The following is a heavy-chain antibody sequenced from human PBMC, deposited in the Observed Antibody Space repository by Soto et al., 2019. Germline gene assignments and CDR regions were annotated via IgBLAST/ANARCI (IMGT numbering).Heavy chain of an antibody. CDR2: ISAYNGNT. CDR1: GYTFTSYG. D-gene: IGHD6-19*01. J-gene: IGHJ4*02. V-gene: IGHV1-18*01. CDR3: ARDLAYSSGWSTRKTLDY. Sequence: ASVKVSCKASGYTFTSYGISWVRQAPGQGLEWMGWISAYNGNTNYAQKLQGRVTMTTDTSTSTAYMELRSLRSDDTAVYYCARDLAYSSGWSTRKTLDYWGQGTLVTVSS.